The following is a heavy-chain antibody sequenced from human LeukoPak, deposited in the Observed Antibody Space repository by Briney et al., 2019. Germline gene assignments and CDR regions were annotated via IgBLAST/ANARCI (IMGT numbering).Heavy chain of an antibody. D-gene: IGHD3-9*01. V-gene: IGHV1-69*01. CDR2: MIPIFGAA. Sequence: SVKVSCKASGGTFSSYAISWVRQAPGQGLEWMGGMIPIFGAANYAQTFQDRVTITADESTSKAYTELSSLRSEDTAVYYCARGGYDILTVVIEYDFDYWGQGTLVTASS. CDR1: GGTFSSYA. J-gene: IGHJ4*02. CDR3: ARGGYDILTVVIEYDFDY.